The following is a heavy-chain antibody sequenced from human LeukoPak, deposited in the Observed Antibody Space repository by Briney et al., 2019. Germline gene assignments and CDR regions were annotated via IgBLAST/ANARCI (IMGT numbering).Heavy chain of an antibody. V-gene: IGHV3-33*01. CDR1: GFTFSSYG. D-gene: IGHD2-2*01. CDR3: AGGPVPVSRLYYYGMDV. J-gene: IGHJ6*02. CDR2: IWYDGSNK. Sequence: GGSLRLSCAASGFTFSSYGMHWVRQAPGKGLEGVAVIWYDGSNKYYADSVKGRFTISRDNSKNTLYLQMNSLRAEDTAVYYCAGGPVPVSRLYYYGMDVWGQGTTVTVSS.